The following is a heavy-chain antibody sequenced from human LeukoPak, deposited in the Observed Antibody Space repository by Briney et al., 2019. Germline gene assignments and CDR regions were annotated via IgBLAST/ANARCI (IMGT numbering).Heavy chain of an antibody. CDR3: ARLASSGLSSNYFDY. CDR2: ISSGNSFI. Sequence: GSLRLSCAASGFTFSVYGMNWVRQARGKGLDWVSSISSGNSFIYYADSVKGRFTISRDNAKNSLYLQVDSLRAEDTAVYYCARLASSGLSSNYFDYWGQGILVTVS. CDR1: GFTFSVYG. D-gene: IGHD6-19*01. J-gene: IGHJ4*02. V-gene: IGHV3-21*06.